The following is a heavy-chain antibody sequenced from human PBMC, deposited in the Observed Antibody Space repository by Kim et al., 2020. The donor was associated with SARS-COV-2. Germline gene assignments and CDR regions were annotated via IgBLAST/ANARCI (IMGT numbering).Heavy chain of an antibody. CDR1: GYTFTGYY. V-gene: IGHV1-2*02. CDR3: AREFHEYSSSRDAFDI. J-gene: IGHJ3*02. Sequence: ASVKVSCKASGYTFTGYYMHWVRQAPGQGLEWMGWINPNSGGTNYAQKFQGRVTMTRDTSISTAYMELSRLRSDDTAVYYCAREFHEYSSSRDAFDIWGQGTMVTVSS. D-gene: IGHD6-6*01. CDR2: INPNSGGT.